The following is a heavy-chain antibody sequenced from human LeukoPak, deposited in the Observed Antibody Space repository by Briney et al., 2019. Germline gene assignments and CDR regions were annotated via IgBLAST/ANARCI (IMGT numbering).Heavy chain of an antibody. D-gene: IGHD6-19*01. V-gene: IGHV4-34*01. Sequence: SETLSLTCAVYGGSFSGYYWSWIRQPPGKGLEWIGEINHSGSTNYNPSLKSQVTISVDTSKNQFSLKLSSVTAADTAVYYCASLYSSGWSGYYYYMDVWGKGTTVTVSS. J-gene: IGHJ6*03. CDR3: ASLYSSGWSGYYYYMDV. CDR1: GGSFSGYY. CDR2: INHSGST.